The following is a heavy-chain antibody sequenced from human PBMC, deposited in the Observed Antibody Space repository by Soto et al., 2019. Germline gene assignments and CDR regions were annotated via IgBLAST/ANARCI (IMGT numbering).Heavy chain of an antibody. CDR3: ARISGSSSGNYYRDY. Sequence: SVKGRFTLSRDNAKKSLYLQMNSLRAEDTAIYYCARISGSSSGNYYRDYWGQGTLVTVSS. D-gene: IGHD3-10*01. J-gene: IGHJ4*02. V-gene: IGHV3-21*01.